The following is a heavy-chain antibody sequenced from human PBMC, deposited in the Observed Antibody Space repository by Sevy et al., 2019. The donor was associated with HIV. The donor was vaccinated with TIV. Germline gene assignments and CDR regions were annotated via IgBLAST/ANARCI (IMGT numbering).Heavy chain of an antibody. CDR1: GFTFSSYW. V-gene: IGHV3-74*01. CDR3: AREVVLRYFDWWDPNWFDP. Sequence: GGSLRLSCAASGFTFSSYWMHWVRQAPGKGLVWVSRINSDGGSTSYADSVKGRFTISRDNAKNTLYLQMNSLRAEDTAVYYCAREVVLRYFDWWDPNWFDPWGQGTLVTVSS. J-gene: IGHJ5*02. CDR2: INSDGGST. D-gene: IGHD3-9*01.